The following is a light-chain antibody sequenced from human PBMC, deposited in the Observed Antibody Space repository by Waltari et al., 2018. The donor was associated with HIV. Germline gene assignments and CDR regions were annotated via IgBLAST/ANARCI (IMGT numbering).Light chain of an antibody. Sequence: IVLTQSPATLSLSPGERATLSCRASQSVSSYLAWYQQKPGQAPRLLIYDASNRATGIPARFSGSWSGTDFTLTISSLEPEDFAVYYCQQRSNWLTFGGGTKVEIK. J-gene: IGKJ4*01. CDR1: QSVSSY. CDR3: QQRSNWLT. V-gene: IGKV3-11*01. CDR2: DAS.